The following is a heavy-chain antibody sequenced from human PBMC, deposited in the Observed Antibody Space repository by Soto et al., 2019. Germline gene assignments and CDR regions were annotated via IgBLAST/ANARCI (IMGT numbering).Heavy chain of an antibody. J-gene: IGHJ4*02. Sequence: SQTLSLTCAISGDSVSSNSAAWNWIRQSPSRGLEWLGRTYYRSKWYNDYALSVKSRITINPDTSKNQFSLHLNSVTPEDTAVYYCARDQFLVEGPNYFDYWGQGTLVTVSS. V-gene: IGHV6-1*01. CDR3: ARDQFLVEGPNYFDY. D-gene: IGHD2-15*01. CDR2: TYYRSKWYN. CDR1: GDSVSSNSAA.